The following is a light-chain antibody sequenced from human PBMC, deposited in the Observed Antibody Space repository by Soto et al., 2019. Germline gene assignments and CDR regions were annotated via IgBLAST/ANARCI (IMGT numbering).Light chain of an antibody. J-gene: IGLJ2*01. CDR1: GSGVGGYNY. Sequence: QSALTQPASVSGSPGQSITISCTGTGSGVGGYNYVSWYQQHPGKAPKVMIYDVSNRPSGVSNRFSGSKSGNTASLTISGLQAEDEAYYYCSSYTSASTPLVFGGGTKLTVL. CDR3: SSYTSASTPLV. CDR2: DVS. V-gene: IGLV2-14*01.